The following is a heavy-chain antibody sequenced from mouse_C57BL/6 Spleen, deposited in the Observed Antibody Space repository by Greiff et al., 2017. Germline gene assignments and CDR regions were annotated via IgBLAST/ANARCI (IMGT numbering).Heavy chain of an antibody. CDR3: AIPYGNYWYCDV. J-gene: IGHJ1*03. D-gene: IGHD2-1*01. V-gene: IGHV1-80*01. CDR2: IYPGDGDT. CDR1: GYAFSSYW. Sequence: VQLQQSGAELVKPGASVKISCKASGYAFSSYWMNGVKQRPGKGLEWIGQIYPGDGDTNYKGKFKGKATLTADKSSSTAYMQLSSLTSEDSAVYFCAIPYGNYWYCDVWGTGTTVTVSS.